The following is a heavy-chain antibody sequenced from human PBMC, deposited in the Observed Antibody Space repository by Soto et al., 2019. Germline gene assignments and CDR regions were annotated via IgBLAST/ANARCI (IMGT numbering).Heavy chain of an antibody. D-gene: IGHD3-9*01. CDR3: GRGGAVRYFDWLLGWYYYYGMDV. CDR1: GGTFSSYA. Sequence: QVQLVQSGAEVKKPGSSVKVSCKASGGTFSSYAISWVRQAPGQGLEWMGGIIPIFGTANYAQKFQGRVTITADESTSTAYMELRSLRSEDTAVYYCGRGGAVRYFDWLLGWYYYYGMDVWGQGTTVTVSS. J-gene: IGHJ6*02. CDR2: IIPIFGTA. V-gene: IGHV1-69*01.